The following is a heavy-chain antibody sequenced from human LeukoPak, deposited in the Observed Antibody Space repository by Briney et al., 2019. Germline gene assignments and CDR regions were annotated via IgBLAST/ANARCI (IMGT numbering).Heavy chain of an antibody. V-gene: IGHV3-30-3*01. CDR3: ARGGWGLAVAGYFDY. D-gene: IGHD6-19*01. CDR1: GFTSSTYT. J-gene: IGHJ4*02. CDR2: ISYDGSNE. Sequence: PGGSLRLSCAASGFTSSTYTMHWVRQAPGKGLEWVAVISYDGSNESYVDSVKGRFTISRDTSKNTLYLQMNSLRSEDTAVYYCARGGWGLAVAGYFDYWGQGNLVTVSS.